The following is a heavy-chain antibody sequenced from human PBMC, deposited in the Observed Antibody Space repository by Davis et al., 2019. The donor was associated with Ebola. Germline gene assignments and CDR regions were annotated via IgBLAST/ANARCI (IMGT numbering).Heavy chain of an antibody. CDR1: GGSISSYY. Sequence: SETLSLTCTVSGGSISSYYWSWIRQPPGKGLEWIGYVYSSGSTDYNPSLKSRVTMSVDTSKNQFSLKLSSVTAADTAVYYCARLGFCSSASCPFDPWGQGTLVTVSS. D-gene: IGHD2-2*01. CDR3: ARLGFCSSASCPFDP. J-gene: IGHJ5*02. CDR2: VYSSGST. V-gene: IGHV4-59*01.